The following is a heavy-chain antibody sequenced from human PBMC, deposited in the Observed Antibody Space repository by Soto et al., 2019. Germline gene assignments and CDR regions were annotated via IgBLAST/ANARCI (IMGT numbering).Heavy chain of an antibody. CDR1: GFSVSTYY. J-gene: IGHJ4*02. D-gene: IGHD1-1*01. CDR2: IESIGST. Sequence: EVQLVESGGGLIQPGGSLRLSCAASGFSVSTYYMSWVRQAPGKGLEWVSIIESIGSTYYADSVKGRFAISRDSSKNTVYLQMNSMRAEDTAVYFCARDWNWAYDFWGQGTLVRVSS. V-gene: IGHV3-53*01. CDR3: ARDWNWAYDF.